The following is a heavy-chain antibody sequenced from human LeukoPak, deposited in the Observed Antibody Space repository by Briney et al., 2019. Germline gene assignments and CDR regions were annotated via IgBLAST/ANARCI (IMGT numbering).Heavy chain of an antibody. Sequence: SETLSLTCTVSGGSISSYYWSWIRQPPGKGLEWIGYIYSSGSTNYNPSLESRVTISVDTSKNQFSLKLSSVTAADTAVYYCARARIIVATISLFYYGMDVWGQGTTVTVSS. CDR1: GGSISSYY. V-gene: IGHV4-4*09. D-gene: IGHD5-12*01. CDR3: ARARIIVATISLFYYGMDV. CDR2: IYSSGST. J-gene: IGHJ6*02.